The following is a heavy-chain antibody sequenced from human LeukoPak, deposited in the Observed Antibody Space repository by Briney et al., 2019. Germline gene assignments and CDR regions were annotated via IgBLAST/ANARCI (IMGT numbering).Heavy chain of an antibody. CDR3: ARDGGKYDFWSGYYIYYYYMDV. V-gene: IGHV1-46*01. CDR2: INPRGTAT. J-gene: IGHJ6*03. CDR1: GYTFTRYY. Sequence: ASVKVSCKASGYTFTRYYMHSVRQTPRQRLEWMGLINPRGTATKYAESFQGRLTLTRDLSTSTDYMELSSLRSDDTAVYYCARDGGKYDFWSGYYIYYYYMDVWGKGTTVTVSS. D-gene: IGHD3-3*01.